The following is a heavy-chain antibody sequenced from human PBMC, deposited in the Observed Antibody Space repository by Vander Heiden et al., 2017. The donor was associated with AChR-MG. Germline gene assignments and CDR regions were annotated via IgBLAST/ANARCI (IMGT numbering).Heavy chain of an antibody. CDR3: ARDFGYYDSSGYGYGDFDI. D-gene: IGHD3-22*01. CDR1: CYTFTSYG. Sequence: QVQLVQSGAEVTKPRASVKVSCKASCYTFTSYGLGWVRQAPGQGLEWMGGISAYNGNTNYAQKLQGRVTMTTDTSTSTAYMELRSLRSDDTAVDYCARDFGYYDSSGYGYGDFDIWGQGTMVTVSS. CDR2: ISAYNGNT. J-gene: IGHJ3*02. V-gene: IGHV1-18*01.